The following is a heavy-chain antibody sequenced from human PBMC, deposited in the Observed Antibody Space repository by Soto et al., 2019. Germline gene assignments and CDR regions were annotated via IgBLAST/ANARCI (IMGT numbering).Heavy chain of an antibody. Sequence: SETLSLTCTVSGGSISSGDYYWSWIRQPPGKGLEWIGYIYYSGSTYYNPSLKSRVTISVDTSKNQFSLKLSSVTAADTAVYYCARATIVLVPAAMVSHWFDLWGRGTLVTVSS. V-gene: IGHV4-30-4*01. D-gene: IGHD2-2*01. J-gene: IGHJ2*01. CDR1: GGSISSGDYY. CDR2: IYYSGST. CDR3: ARATIVLVPAAMVSHWFDL.